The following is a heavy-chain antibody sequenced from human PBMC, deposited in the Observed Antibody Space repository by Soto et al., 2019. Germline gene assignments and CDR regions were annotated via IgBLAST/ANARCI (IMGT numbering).Heavy chain of an antibody. CDR2: IYYSGST. CDR3: AREALHDSLYYFDY. Sequence: SETLSLTCTVSGGSISSGGYYWSWIRQHPGKGLEWIGYIYYSGSTYYNPSLKSRVTISVDTSKNQFSLKLSSVTAADTAVYYCAREALHDSLYYFDYWGQGTLVTVSS. J-gene: IGHJ4*02. CDR1: GGSISSGGYY. V-gene: IGHV4-31*03. D-gene: IGHD2-21*02.